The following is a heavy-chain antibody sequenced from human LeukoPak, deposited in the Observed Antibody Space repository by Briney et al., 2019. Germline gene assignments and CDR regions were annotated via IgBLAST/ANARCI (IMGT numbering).Heavy chain of an antibody. J-gene: IGHJ4*02. D-gene: IGHD4-11*01. V-gene: IGHV3-33*08. Sequence: PGGSLRLSCAASGFTFNNYAMSWVRQAPGKGLEWVAVIWYDGSNKYYADSVKGRFTISRDNSKNTLYLQMNSLRAEDTAVYYCARGSYSKPLDYWGQGTLVTVSS. CDR3: ARGSYSKPLDY. CDR1: GFTFNNYA. CDR2: IWYDGSNK.